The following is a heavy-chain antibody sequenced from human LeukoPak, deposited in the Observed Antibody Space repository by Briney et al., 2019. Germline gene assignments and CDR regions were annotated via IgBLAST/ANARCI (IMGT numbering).Heavy chain of an antibody. CDR1: GFTFSSSW. D-gene: IGHD1-26*01. J-gene: IGHJ4*02. CDR3: ARVRVGTTNYFDY. V-gene: IGHV3-7*04. Sequence: GGSLRLSCAASGFTFSSSWMSWVRQAPGKGLEWVANINQDGSEKYYVDSVRGRFTISRDNAKNSLCLQMDSLRAEDTAVYYCARVRVGTTNYFDYWGQGTLVTVSS. CDR2: INQDGSEK.